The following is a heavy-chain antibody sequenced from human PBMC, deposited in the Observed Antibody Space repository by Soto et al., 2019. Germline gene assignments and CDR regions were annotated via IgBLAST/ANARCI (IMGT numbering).Heavy chain of an antibody. Sequence: GASVKVSCKASGYTFTSYDINWVRQATGQGLEWMGWMNPNSGNTGYAQKFQGRVTMTGNTSISTAYMELSSLSSEDTAVYYCARGGITFGGVIVIEGLGYWGQGTLVTVSS. D-gene: IGHD3-16*02. CDR2: MNPNSGNT. CDR3: ARGGITFGGVIVIEGLGY. V-gene: IGHV1-8*01. J-gene: IGHJ4*02. CDR1: GYTFTSYD.